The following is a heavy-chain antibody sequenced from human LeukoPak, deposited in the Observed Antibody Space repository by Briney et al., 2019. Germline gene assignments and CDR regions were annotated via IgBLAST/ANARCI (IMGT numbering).Heavy chain of an antibody. Sequence: GGSLRLSCAASGFTFSSYDMNWVRQAPGKGLEWVSYISSSGSTIYYADCVKGRFTISRDNAKNSLYLQMNSLRAEDTAVYYCARVSSVGYCSGGSCYLDYWGQGTLVTVSS. CDR2: ISSSGSTI. J-gene: IGHJ4*02. V-gene: IGHV3-48*03. CDR1: GFTFSSYD. CDR3: ARVSSVGYCSGGSCYLDY. D-gene: IGHD2-15*01.